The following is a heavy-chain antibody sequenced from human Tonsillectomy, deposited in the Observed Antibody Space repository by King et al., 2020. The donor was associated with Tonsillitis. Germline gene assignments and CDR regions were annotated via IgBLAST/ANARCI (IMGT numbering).Heavy chain of an antibody. Sequence: VQLVESGAEVKKPGSSVKVSCKASGGSFSGYAVSWVRQAPGQGLEWMGGIITRFGTTYFTQKFQGRFTITADKSTSTAYMELSSLRSEDTAVYYCAAGYYDSSGFSFYYNFNVDVWGKGATVTVSS. D-gene: IGHD3-22*01. CDR1: GGSFSGYA. CDR3: AAGYYDSSGFSFYYNFNVDV. J-gene: IGHJ6*03. V-gene: IGHV1-69*06. CDR2: IITRFGTT.